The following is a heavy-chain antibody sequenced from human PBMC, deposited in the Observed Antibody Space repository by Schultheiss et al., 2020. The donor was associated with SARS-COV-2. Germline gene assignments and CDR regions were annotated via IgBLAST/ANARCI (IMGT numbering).Heavy chain of an antibody. D-gene: IGHD6-13*01. CDR1: GYTFTGYY. J-gene: IGHJ3*02. Sequence: ASVKVSCKASGYTFTGYYMHWVRQAPGQGLEWMGWINPNSGGTNYAQKLQGRVTMTTDTSTSTAYMELRSLRSDDTAVYYCARAPGLSGINDAFDIWGQGTMVTVSS. V-gene: IGHV1-2*02. CDR3: ARAPGLSGINDAFDI. CDR2: INPNSGGT.